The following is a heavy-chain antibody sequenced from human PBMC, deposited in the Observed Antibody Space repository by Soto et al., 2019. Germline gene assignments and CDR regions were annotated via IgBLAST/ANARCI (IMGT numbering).Heavy chain of an antibody. Sequence: PGGSLRLSCAASGFTFSSYAMSWVRQAPGKGLEWVSAISGSGGSTYYADSVKGRFTISRDNSKNTLYLQMNSLRAEDTAVYYCAQLYSSGWYYFDYWGQGTLVTVSS. CDR2: ISGSGGST. CDR3: AQLYSSGWYYFDY. J-gene: IGHJ4*02. V-gene: IGHV3-23*01. D-gene: IGHD6-19*01. CDR1: GFTFSSYA.